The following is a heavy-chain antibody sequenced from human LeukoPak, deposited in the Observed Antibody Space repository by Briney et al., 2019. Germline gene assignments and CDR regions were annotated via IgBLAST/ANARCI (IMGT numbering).Heavy chain of an antibody. D-gene: IGHD6-19*01. Sequence: SVKVSCKASGGTFSSYAISWVRQAPGQGLEWMGGIIPIFGTANYAQKFQGRVTITADKSTSTAYMELSSLRSEDTAVCYCARETVSSGYGMDVWGKGTTVTVSS. CDR1: GGTFSSYA. V-gene: IGHV1-69*06. CDR3: ARETVSSGYGMDV. J-gene: IGHJ6*04. CDR2: IIPIFGTA.